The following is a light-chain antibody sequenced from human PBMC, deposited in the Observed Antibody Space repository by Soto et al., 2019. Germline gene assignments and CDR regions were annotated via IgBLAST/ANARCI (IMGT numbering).Light chain of an antibody. V-gene: IGLV1-44*01. CDR3: ATWDESLNGVI. CDR2: RND. Sequence: QSVLTQPPSASGTPGQRVTLSCSGSTSNIGNFFVYWYQQLPGTAPKLLIYRNDQRPSGVPDRFSGSKSGASASLAISGLQSEDEADYYCATWDESLNGVIFGGGTKLTVL. CDR1: TSNIGNFF. J-gene: IGLJ2*01.